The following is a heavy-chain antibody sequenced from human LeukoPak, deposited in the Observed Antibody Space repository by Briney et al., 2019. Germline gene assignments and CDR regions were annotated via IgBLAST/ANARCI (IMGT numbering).Heavy chain of an antibody. J-gene: IGHJ4*02. D-gene: IGHD3-22*01. Sequence: GGSLRLSCAASGFTFSSYGMSWVRQAPGKGLEWVSAVSGSGGSTYYADSVKGRFTISRDNSKNTLYLQMNSLRAEDTAVYYCAKRYSPYYYDSSGYFDYWGQGTLVTVSS. CDR3: AKRYSPYYYDSSGYFDY. CDR1: GFTFSSYG. CDR2: VSGSGGST. V-gene: IGHV3-23*01.